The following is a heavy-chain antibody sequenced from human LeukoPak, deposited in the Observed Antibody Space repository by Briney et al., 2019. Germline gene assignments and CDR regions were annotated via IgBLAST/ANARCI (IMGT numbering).Heavy chain of an antibody. V-gene: IGHV4-59*08. Sequence: SETLSLTCTVSGGSISSYYWSWIRQPPGKGLEWIGYIYYSGSTNYNPSPKSRVTISVDTSKNQFSLKLSSVTAADTAVYNCARVGGSAYPSTGFDFWGQGTLVTVSS. CDR2: IYYSGST. J-gene: IGHJ5*01. CDR3: ARVGGSAYPSTGFDF. CDR1: GGSISSYY. D-gene: IGHD3-16*01.